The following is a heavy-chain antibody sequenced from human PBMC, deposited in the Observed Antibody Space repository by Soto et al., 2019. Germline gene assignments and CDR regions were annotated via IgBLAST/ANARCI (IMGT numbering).Heavy chain of an antibody. Sequence: SGPTLVNPTQTLTLTCTFSGFSLIASGAGVGWIRQPPGKALEWLALIYWDDDKRYSPSLKSRLTITKDTSKNQVVLTMTNMDPVDTATYYCARTMVRGVRLYGMDVWGQGTTVTVSS. CDR1: GFSLIASGAG. CDR2: IYWDDDK. D-gene: IGHD3-10*01. V-gene: IGHV2-5*02. CDR3: ARTMVRGVRLYGMDV. J-gene: IGHJ6*02.